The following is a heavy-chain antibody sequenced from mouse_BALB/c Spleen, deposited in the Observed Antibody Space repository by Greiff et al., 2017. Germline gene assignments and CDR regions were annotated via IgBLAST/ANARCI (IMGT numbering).Heavy chain of an antibody. Sequence: VHVKQSGAELVKPGASVKLSCTASGFNIKDTYMHWVKQRPEQGLEWIGRIDPANGNTKYDPKFQGKATITADTSSNTAYLQLSSLTSEDTAVYYCASHDEYFDVWGAGTTVTVSS. CDR3: ASHDEYFDV. CDR2: IDPANGNT. J-gene: IGHJ1*01. V-gene: IGHV14-3*02. CDR1: GFNIKDTY.